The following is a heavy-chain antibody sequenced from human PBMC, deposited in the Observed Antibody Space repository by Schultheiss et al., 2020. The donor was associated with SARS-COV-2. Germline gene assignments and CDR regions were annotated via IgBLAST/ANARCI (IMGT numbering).Heavy chain of an antibody. Sequence: GESLKISCAASGFTFSSYAMSWVRQAPGKGLEWVAVIWYAGSNKYYADSVKGRFTISRDNSKNTLYLQMNSLRAEDTAVYYCARDGGIDYGDYQGWFDPWGQGTLVTVAS. CDR3: ARDGGIDYGDYQGWFDP. CDR2: IWYAGSNK. D-gene: IGHD4-17*01. CDR1: GFTFSSYA. J-gene: IGHJ5*02. V-gene: IGHV3-33*08.